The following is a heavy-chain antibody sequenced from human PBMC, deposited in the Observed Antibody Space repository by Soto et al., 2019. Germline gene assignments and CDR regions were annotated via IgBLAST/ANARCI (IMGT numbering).Heavy chain of an antibody. D-gene: IGHD3-3*01. CDR2: MNPNSGNT. V-gene: IGHV1-8*01. CDR1: GYTFTSYD. CDR3: ARGPEYYDFTPDSER. J-gene: IGHJ4*01. Sequence: ASVKVSCKASGYTFTSYDINWVRQATGQGLEWMGWMNPNSGNTGYAQKFQGRVTMTRHTSIRTAYMEQSSLRSEDTAVYYCARGPEYYDFTPDSERWGQGTLVTVSS.